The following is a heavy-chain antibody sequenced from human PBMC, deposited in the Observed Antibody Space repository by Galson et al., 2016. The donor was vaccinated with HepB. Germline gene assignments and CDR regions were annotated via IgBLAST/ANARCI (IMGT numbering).Heavy chain of an antibody. D-gene: IGHD3-9*01. CDR2: INNNGGST. Sequence: SLRLSCAASGFYFRSYAMHWVRQAPGKGLEYVSAINNNGGSTYYADSVKGRFTVSRDNSKNTVFLELDNLGREDMAVYYCTKEGGSGYQVSKYHFDYWGQGPLGTVSS. CDR3: TKEGGSGYQVSKYHFDY. CDR1: GFYFRSYA. J-gene: IGHJ4*02. V-gene: IGHV3-64*04.